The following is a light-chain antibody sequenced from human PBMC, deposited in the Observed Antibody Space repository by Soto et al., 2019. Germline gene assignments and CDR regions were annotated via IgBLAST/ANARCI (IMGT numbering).Light chain of an antibody. CDR1: QSISTF. CDR2: DAS. Sequence: EIVLTQSPATLSLSPGDRATLSCRASQSISTFLAWYQQKPGQAPRLLIYDASNRATGIPARFSGSGSGTEFTLTITSLEPEDFAVYYCQQRANWPTLTFGGGTKVDIX. J-gene: IGKJ4*01. V-gene: IGKV3-11*01. CDR3: QQRANWPTLT.